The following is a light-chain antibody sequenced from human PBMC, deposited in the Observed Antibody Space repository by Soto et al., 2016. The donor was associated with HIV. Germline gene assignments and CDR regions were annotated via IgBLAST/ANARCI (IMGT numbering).Light chain of an antibody. CDR3: QHYNSFPGT. CDR1: QTISSW. Sequence: DIQMTQSPSTLSASIGDRVTITCRASQTISSWLAWYQQKPGKGPKLLIYKASNLESGVPSRFGGSGSGTEFTLTISSLQPDDFATYFCQHYNSFPGTFGLGTKVEIK. V-gene: IGKV1-5*03. J-gene: IGKJ4*02. CDR2: KAS.